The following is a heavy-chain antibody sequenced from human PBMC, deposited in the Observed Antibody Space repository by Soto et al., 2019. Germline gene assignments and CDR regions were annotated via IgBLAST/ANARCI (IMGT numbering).Heavy chain of an antibody. J-gene: IGHJ6*03. CDR2: ISSNSVSK. D-gene: IGHD2-2*03. V-gene: IGHV3-23*01. CDR1: GFTFTDYA. CDR3: ARDGYCSGSTCLYHYYYMDV. Sequence: GGSLRLSCAASGFTFTDYAMSWVRQAPGKGPEWVSAISSNSVSKYYADSVRGRFTISRDNSKNTLFLQMNSLRADDTAVYYCARDGYCSGSTCLYHYYYMDVWGNGTTVTVSS.